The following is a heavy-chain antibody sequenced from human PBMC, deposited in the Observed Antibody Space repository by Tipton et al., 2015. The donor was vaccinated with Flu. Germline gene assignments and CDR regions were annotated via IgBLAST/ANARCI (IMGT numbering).Heavy chain of an antibody. J-gene: IGHJ4*02. CDR1: GGSFSGYY. D-gene: IGHD6-6*01. V-gene: IGHV4-34*01. CDR2: INHSGST. Sequence: LRLSCAVYGGSFSGYYWSWIRQPPGKGLEWIGEINHSGSTNYNPSLKSRVTISVDTSKNQFSLKLSSVTAADTAVYYCARRPYSSSSDYWGQGTLVTVSS. CDR3: ARRPYSSSSDY.